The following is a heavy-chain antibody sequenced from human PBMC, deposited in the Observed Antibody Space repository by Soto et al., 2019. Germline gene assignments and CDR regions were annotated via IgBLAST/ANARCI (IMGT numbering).Heavy chain of an antibody. V-gene: IGHV3-33*01. Sequence: GGSLRLSCAASGFTFSNYGMHWVRQAPGKGLEWVAVIWYDGNNKYYADSVKGRFTISRDNSKNTLYLEMNNLRAEDTAVYYCARDLSSLEWNYYGMDVWGQGTTVTVSS. J-gene: IGHJ6*02. CDR2: IWYDGNNK. CDR3: ARDLSSLEWNYYGMDV. CDR1: GFTFSNYG. D-gene: IGHD3-3*01.